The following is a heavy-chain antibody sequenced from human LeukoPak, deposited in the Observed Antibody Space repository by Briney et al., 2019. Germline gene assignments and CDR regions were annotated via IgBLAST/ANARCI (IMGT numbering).Heavy chain of an antibody. CDR3: ARVVAAGPFDY. D-gene: IGHD6-13*01. J-gene: IGHJ4*02. CDR2: INWNGGST. CDR1: GFPFDDYG. Sequence: PGGSMRLSCAASGFPFDDYGMSWVRQAPGKGLAWVSVINWNGGSTGYADSVKSLFTISRDNAKNSLYLQMNSLRAEDTALYYCARVVAAGPFDYWGQGTLVTVSS. V-gene: IGHV3-20*04.